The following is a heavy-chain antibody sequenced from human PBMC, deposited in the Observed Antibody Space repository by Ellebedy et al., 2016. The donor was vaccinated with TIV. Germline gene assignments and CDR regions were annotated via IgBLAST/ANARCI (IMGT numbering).Heavy chain of an antibody. J-gene: IGHJ4*02. CDR2: IYFGDER. V-gene: IGHV3-53*01. CDR3: ARAPRIAGEFYFDY. Sequence: GESLKISCPASGFPISNNYLAWVRQAPGKGLEWISIIYFGDERKYADSVTARFTISRDISRKTLYLHMNSLRVEDTAIYYCARAPRIAGEFYFDYWGQGTLVTVSS. CDR1: GFPISNNY. D-gene: IGHD3-16*01.